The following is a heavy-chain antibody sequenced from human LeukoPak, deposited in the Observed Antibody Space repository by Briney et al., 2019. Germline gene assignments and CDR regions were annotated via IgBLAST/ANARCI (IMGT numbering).Heavy chain of an antibody. Sequence: GGSLRLSCAASGFTFSSYGMHWVRQAPGKGLEWVAVISYDGSNKYYADSVKGRFTISRDNSKNTLYLQMNSLRAEDTAVYYCARGHTRAFDIWGQGTMVTASS. CDR3: ARGHTRAFDI. J-gene: IGHJ3*02. D-gene: IGHD2-2*02. CDR1: GFTFSSYG. CDR2: ISYDGSNK. V-gene: IGHV3-30*03.